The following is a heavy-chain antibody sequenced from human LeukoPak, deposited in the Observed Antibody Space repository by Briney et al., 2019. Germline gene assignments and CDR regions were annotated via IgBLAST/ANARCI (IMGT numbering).Heavy chain of an antibody. D-gene: IGHD2-15*01. V-gene: IGHV3-30*18. CDR3: AKGTGGSCYSMTDY. J-gene: IGHJ4*02. Sequence: QPGGSLRLSCAASGFTFSSYGMHWVRQAPGKGLEWVAVISYGGSNKYYADSVKGRFTISRDNSKNTLYLQMNSLRAEDTAVYYCAKGTGGSCYSMTDYWGQGTLVTVSS. CDR1: GFTFSSYG. CDR2: ISYGGSNK.